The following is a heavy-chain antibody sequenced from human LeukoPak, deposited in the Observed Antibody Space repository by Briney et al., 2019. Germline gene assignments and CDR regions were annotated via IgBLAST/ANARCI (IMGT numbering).Heavy chain of an antibody. CDR2: ISGSGGST. CDR3: AKAPSSYPDAFDI. CDR1: GFTFSSYA. Sequence: GGSLRLSCAASGFTFSSYATSWVRQAPGKGLEWVSAISGSGGSTYYADSVKGRFTISRDNSKNTLYLQMNSLRAEDTAVYYCAKAPSSYPDAFDIWGQGTMVTVSS. V-gene: IGHV3-23*01. D-gene: IGHD1-26*01. J-gene: IGHJ3*02.